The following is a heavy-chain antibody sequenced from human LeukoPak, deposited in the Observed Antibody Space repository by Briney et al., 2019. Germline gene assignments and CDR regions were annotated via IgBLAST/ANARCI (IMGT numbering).Heavy chain of an antibody. CDR3: ARGGPVRGYSYGYWFDP. J-gene: IGHJ5*02. D-gene: IGHD5-18*01. CDR2: IYHSGST. CDR1: GGSISSGGYY. Sequence: SETLSLTCTVSGGSISSGGYYWSWIRQPPGKGLEWIGYIYHSGSTYYNPSLKSRVTISVDRSKNQFSLKLSSVTAADTAVYYCARGGPVRGYSYGYWFDPWGQGTLVTVSS. V-gene: IGHV4-30-2*01.